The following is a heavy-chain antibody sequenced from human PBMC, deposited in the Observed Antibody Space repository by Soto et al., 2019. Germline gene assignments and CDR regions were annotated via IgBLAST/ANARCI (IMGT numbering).Heavy chain of an antibody. CDR1: GYTFTGYY. CDR3: ARDYYDSSGYYYYYYGMDV. J-gene: IGHJ6*02. Sequence: SVEVSFKASGYTFTGYYMHWVRQAPGQGLEWMGWINPNSGGTNYAQKFQGRVTMTRDTSISTAYMELSRLRSDDTAVYYCARDYYDSSGYYYYYYGMDVWGQGTTVTSP. V-gene: IGHV1-2*02. CDR2: INPNSGGT. D-gene: IGHD3-22*01.